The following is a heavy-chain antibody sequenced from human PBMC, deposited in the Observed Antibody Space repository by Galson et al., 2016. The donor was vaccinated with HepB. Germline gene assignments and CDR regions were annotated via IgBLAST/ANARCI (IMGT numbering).Heavy chain of an antibody. CDR1: GFDFSYYG. V-gene: IGHV3-33*01. CDR3: ARDPARGSYYGWFDP. D-gene: IGHD3-10*01. J-gene: IGHJ5*02. Sequence: SLRLSCAVSGFDFSYYGIHWVRQAPGKGLEWLSSIWYDGSHEYYADSVKGRFTISRDNLKNTLFLEMNSLRPEDTAVYYCARDPARGSYYGWFDPWGPGTLVIVSS. CDR2: IWYDGSHE.